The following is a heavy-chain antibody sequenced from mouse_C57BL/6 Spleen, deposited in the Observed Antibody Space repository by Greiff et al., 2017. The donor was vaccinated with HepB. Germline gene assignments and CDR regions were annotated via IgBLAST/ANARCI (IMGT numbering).Heavy chain of an antibody. CDR1: GYSITSVSY. J-gene: IGHJ2*01. CDR2: ISYDDSN. CDR3: ARDYYGSSYQGYYFDY. Sequence: EVKLEESGPGLVKPSQSLSLTCSVTGYSITSVSYWHWIRQFPGNHLELIGYISYDDSNNYNPSLKHRISITRDPSKNQFFLKLNSVTTEDTATYYCARDYYGSSYQGYYFDYWGQGTTLTVSS. V-gene: IGHV3-6*01. D-gene: IGHD1-1*01.